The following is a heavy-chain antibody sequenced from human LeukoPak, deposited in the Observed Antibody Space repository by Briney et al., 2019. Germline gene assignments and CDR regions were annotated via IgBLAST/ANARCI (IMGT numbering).Heavy chain of an antibody. J-gene: IGHJ4*02. CDR2: IFYSGST. V-gene: IGHV4-39*07. Sequence: SETLSLTCTVSSGSISTSNYYWGWVRQPPGKALEWIGNIFYSGSTYYSPSLKSRVTISLDTSKNQFSLKLRSVTAADTAVYYCARDRYYYDSSGYYVFDYWGQGTLVTVSS. CDR1: SGSISTSNYY. CDR3: ARDRYYYDSSGYYVFDY. D-gene: IGHD3-22*01.